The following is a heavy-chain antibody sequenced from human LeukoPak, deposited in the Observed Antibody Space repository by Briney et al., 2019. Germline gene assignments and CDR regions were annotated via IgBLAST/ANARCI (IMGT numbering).Heavy chain of an antibody. D-gene: IGHD3-16*02. V-gene: IGHV3-48*01. CDR2: ISSSSSTI. CDR3: ARVYMITFGGVIVYYYYYMDV. CDR1: GFTFSSYI. J-gene: IGHJ6*03. Sequence: PGGSLRLSCAASGFTFSSYIMNWVRQAPGKGLEWVSYISSSSSTIYYADSVKGRFTISRDNAKNSLYLQMNSLRAEDTAVYYCARVYMITFGGVIVYYYYYMDVWGKGTTVTVSS.